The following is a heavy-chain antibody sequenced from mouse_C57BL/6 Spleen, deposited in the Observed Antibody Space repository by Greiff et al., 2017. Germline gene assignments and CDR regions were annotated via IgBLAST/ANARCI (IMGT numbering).Heavy chain of an antibody. V-gene: IGHV10-3*01. Sequence: EVQLVESGGGLVQPKGSLKLSCAASGFTFNTYAMHWVRQAPGKGLEWVARIRSKSSNYASYYADSVKDRFTISRADSQSMLYLQMNNRKTEDTAMYYCGRGEGYYGNGLYNYAMDYWGQGTSVTVSS. CDR1: GFTFNTYA. D-gene: IGHD1-1*01. CDR2: IRSKSSNYAS. J-gene: IGHJ4*01. CDR3: GRGEGYYGNGLYNYAMDY.